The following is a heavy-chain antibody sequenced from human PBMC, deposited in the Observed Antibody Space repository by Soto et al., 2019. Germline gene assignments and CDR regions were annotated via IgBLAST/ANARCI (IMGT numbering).Heavy chain of an antibody. CDR2: ISSDGSNK. CDR3: AKDQALRFLEWFLPYDEYYGMDV. V-gene: IGHV3-30*18. CDR1: GFTFCSYG. J-gene: IGHJ6*02. D-gene: IGHD3-3*01. Sequence: GSLRLSCAASGFTFCSYGMHWVRQAPGPGLEWVGVISSDGSNKYYADSVKGRFTITRHNAKNTLYPQMNSLIAEDTALYYCAKDQALRFLEWFLPYDEYYGMDVWGQGTTVTVSS.